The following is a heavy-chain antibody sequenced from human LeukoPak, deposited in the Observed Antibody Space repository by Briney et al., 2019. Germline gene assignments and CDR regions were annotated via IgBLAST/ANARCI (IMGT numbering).Heavy chain of an antibody. J-gene: IGHJ2*01. CDR3: AKGQTAMVFYFDL. V-gene: IGHV3-7*01. D-gene: IGHD5-18*01. Sequence: GGSLRLSCAASGFTFSNAWMSWVRQAPGKGLEWVADIKQDGSEKYYADSVKGRFTISRDNSKNTLYLQMNSLRAEDTAVYYCAKGQTAMVFYFDLWGRGTLVTVSS. CDR2: IKQDGSEK. CDR1: GFTFSNAW.